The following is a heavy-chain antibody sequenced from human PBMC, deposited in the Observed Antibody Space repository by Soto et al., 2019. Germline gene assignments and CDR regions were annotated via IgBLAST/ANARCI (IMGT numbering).Heavy chain of an antibody. CDR1: GFTFSSYA. D-gene: IGHD6-6*01. V-gene: IGHV3-23*01. CDR3: AKDQRYSSSSYFDY. Sequence: GGSLRLSCAASGFTFSSYAMSWVRQAPGKGLEWVSAISGSGGSTYYADSVKGRFTISRDNSKNTLYLQMNSLRAEDTAVYYGAKDQRYSSSSYFDYWGQGTLVTVSS. CDR2: ISGSGGST. J-gene: IGHJ4*02.